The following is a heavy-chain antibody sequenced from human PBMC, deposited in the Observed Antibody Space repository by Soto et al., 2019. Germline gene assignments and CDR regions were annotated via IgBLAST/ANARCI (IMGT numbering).Heavy chain of an antibody. V-gene: IGHV3-30*18. J-gene: IGHJ4*02. D-gene: IGHD3-16*01. Sequence: QMQLVESGGGVVQPGRSLRLSCAASGFTFSSYGMHWVRQAPGKGLEWVAVISFDETNKYYADSVKGRFTISRDNSKNTLYLQMNSLRAEDTAVYYCAKGQGGTYFDYWGQGTLVTVSS. CDR1: GFTFSSYG. CDR3: AKGQGGTYFDY. CDR2: ISFDETNK.